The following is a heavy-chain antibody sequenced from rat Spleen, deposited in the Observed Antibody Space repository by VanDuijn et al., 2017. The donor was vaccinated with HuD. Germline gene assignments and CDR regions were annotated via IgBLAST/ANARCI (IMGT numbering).Heavy chain of an antibody. J-gene: IGHJ3*01. CDR1: GFTFSIYG. CDR2: IGTGGGNT. CDR3: ARLGGLRNWFAY. D-gene: IGHD4-3*01. Sequence: EVQLVESGGGLVQPRRSLKLSCAPSGFTFSIYGLAWVRQAPPKGLEWVASIGTGGGNTYYRDSVKGRFTISRDTAQNILYLQMNSPRSEDTATYFCARLGGLRNWFAYWGQGTLVTVSS. V-gene: IGHV5S13*01.